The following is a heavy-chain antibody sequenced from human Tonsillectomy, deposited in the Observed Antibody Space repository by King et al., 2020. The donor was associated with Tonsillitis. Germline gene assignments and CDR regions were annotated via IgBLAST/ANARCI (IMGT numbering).Heavy chain of an antibody. V-gene: IGHV3-64*02. D-gene: IGHD6-6*01. Sequence: VQLVESGEGLVQPGGSLRLSCAASGFTFSSYAMHWVRQAPGKGLEYVSAISSNGGSTYYAESVKGRFTITRDNSRNTLFLQMGSLRAEDMAVYYCARSLSTIAARSTYGMDVWGRGTTVTVSS. CDR1: GFTFSSYA. CDR2: ISSNGGST. J-gene: IGHJ6*02. CDR3: ARSLSTIAARSTYGMDV.